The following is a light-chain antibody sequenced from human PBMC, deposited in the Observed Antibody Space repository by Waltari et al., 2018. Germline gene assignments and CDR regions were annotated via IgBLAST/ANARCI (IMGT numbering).Light chain of an antibody. V-gene: IGKV4-1*01. J-gene: IGKJ2*01. Sequence: DIVMTQSPDSLAVSLGERATINCKSSQNILYSSNSKNYLAWYQHKPGQPPKLIIYWASTRESGVPDRFSGSGSETDFTLTISSLQAEDVAVYYCQQYYSIPYTFGQGTKLEIK. CDR1: QNILYSSNSKNY. CDR2: WAS. CDR3: QQYYSIPYT.